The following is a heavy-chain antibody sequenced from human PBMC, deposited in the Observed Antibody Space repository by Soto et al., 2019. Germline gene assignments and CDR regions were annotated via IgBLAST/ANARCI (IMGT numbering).Heavy chain of an antibody. CDR1: GGTFSTYV. CDR2: IIPILGTA. CDR3: ARGKEAYYNYYAMDV. Sequence: QVHLVQSGAEVKKPGSSLKISCEASGGTFSTYVINWVRQAPGQGLEWMGGIIPILGTANYAQKSQGRLTIPADESTNTAYMGLSSLRSEDTAIYYCARGKEAYYNYYAMDVWGQGTTVTVSS. V-gene: IGHV1-69*12. J-gene: IGHJ6*02.